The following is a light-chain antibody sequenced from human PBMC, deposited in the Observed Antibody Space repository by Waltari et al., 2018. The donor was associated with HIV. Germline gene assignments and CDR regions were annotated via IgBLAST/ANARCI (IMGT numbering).Light chain of an antibody. Sequence: QSALTQPASVSGSLGQSVIISCTGTSADVGRRNVVSWYQQHPGTVPKLLLFYVNKRPSGVLSRFCGSKSGNTASLRISGLQADDEAVYYFCAYAGDKDTQLSTYVFVTGTTVTV. CDR1: SADVGRRNV. V-gene: IGLV2-23*02. J-gene: IGLJ1*01. CDR3: CAYAGDKDTQLSTYV. CDR2: YVN.